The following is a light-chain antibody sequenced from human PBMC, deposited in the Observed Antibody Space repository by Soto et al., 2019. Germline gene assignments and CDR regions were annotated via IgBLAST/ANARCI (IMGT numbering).Light chain of an antibody. CDR2: DAS. V-gene: IGKV3-11*01. CDR3: QQRSNWLT. CDR1: QSVSTY. Sequence: EIVLTQSPATLSLSPGDRATLSCRASQSVSTYLAWYQQKPGQAPRLLIYDASNRATGIPARFSGSGSGTDFTLTISRLEPEDFAVYYCQQRSNWLTFGGGTKVEIK. J-gene: IGKJ4*01.